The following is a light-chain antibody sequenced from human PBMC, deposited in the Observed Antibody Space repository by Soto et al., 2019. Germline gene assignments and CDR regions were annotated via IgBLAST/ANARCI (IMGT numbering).Light chain of an antibody. J-gene: IGKJ1*01. V-gene: IGKV2D-29*02. CDR1: QSLLQRDGNTY. CDR2: AVS. Sequence: IVMTQTPLSLSVTPGQPASISCKSSQSLLQRDGNTYLYWFLQKPGQSPQLLIYAVSNRFSGVPERFSGSGSGTDFTLKISRVEAEDVGVYYCMQSIELSRTFGQGTKVEIK. CDR3: MQSIELSRT.